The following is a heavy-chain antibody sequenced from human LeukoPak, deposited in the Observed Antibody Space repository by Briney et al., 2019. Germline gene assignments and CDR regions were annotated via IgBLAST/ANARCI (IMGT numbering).Heavy chain of an antibody. V-gene: IGHV4-39*07. CDR2: IYYSGST. D-gene: IGHD3-10*01. J-gene: IGHJ4*02. Sequence: SETPSLTCTVSGGSISSSSYYWGWIRQPPGKGLEWIGSIYYSGSTYYNPSLKSRVTISVDTSKNQFSLKLSSVTAADTAVYYCARYGGSGTYFFDYWGQGTLVTVSS. CDR1: GGSISSSSYY. CDR3: ARYGGSGTYFFDY.